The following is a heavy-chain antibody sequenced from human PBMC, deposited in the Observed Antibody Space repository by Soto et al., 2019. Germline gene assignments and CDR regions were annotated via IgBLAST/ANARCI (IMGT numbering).Heavy chain of an antibody. J-gene: IGHJ6*02. D-gene: IGHD3-9*01. Sequence: SETLSLTCAVYGGSFSGYYWSWIRQPPGKGLEWIGEINHSGSTNYNPSLKSRVTISVDTSKNQFSPKLSSVTAADTAVYYCARGVRSDILTGYYRYYYGMDVWGQGTTVTVSS. CDR2: INHSGST. CDR1: GGSFSGYY. V-gene: IGHV4-34*01. CDR3: ARGVRSDILTGYYRYYYGMDV.